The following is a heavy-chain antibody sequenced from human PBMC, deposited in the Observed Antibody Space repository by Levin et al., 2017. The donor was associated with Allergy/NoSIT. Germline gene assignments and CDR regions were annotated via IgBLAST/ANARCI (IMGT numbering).Heavy chain of an antibody. V-gene: IGHV1-69*06. D-gene: IGHD3-10*01. J-gene: IGHJ6*02. Sequence: ASVMVSCKASGGTFSSYAISWVRQAPGQGLEWMGGIIPIFGTANYAQKFQGRVTITADKSTSTAYMELSSLRSEDTAVYYCARHIRGYYYYGMDVWGQGTTVTVSS. CDR2: IIPIFGTA. CDR1: GGTFSSYA. CDR3: ARHIRGYYYYGMDV.